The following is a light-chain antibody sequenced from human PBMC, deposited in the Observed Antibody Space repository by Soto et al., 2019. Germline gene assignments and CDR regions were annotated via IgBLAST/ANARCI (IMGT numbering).Light chain of an antibody. CDR3: QQSRDWPLT. J-gene: IGKJ5*01. V-gene: IGKV3-11*01. CDR2: DVS. CDR1: ESVTSY. Sequence: EIVLTQSPATLALSPGERGTRSCSASESVTSYLAWYQQKPGQAARLLIYDVSNRASGITARFSGSGSETDFTITISSLETEDFAVYYCQQSRDWPLTVGPGTRVEIK.